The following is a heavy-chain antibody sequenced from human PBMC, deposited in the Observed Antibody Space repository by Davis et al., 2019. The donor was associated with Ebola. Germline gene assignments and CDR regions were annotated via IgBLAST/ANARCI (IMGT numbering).Heavy chain of an antibody. CDR2: MRYDDSDK. Sequence: GESLKISCAASGFTFRLYGMHWVRQAPGKGLEWVAFMRYDDSDKYYADSLKGRFTISRDISKNTSYLQMNSLKSEDTALYFCAKPLYSNYEEIYDWGQGTLVTVSS. CDR1: GFTFRLYG. D-gene: IGHD4-11*01. V-gene: IGHV3-30*02. J-gene: IGHJ4*02. CDR3: AKPLYSNYEEIYD.